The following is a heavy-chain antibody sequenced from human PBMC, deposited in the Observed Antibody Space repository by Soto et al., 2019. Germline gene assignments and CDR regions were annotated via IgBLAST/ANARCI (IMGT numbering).Heavy chain of an antibody. CDR2: IYSGGST. V-gene: IGHV3-53*01. CDR1: GFTVSSNY. Sequence: GGSLRLSCAASGFTVSSNYMSWVRQAPGKGLEWVSVIYSGGSTYYADSVKGRFTISRDNSKNTLYLQMNSLRAEDTAVYYCASTTYSSGWYHYGMDVWGQGPTVTVSS. CDR3: ASTTYSSGWYHYGMDV. D-gene: IGHD6-19*01. J-gene: IGHJ6*02.